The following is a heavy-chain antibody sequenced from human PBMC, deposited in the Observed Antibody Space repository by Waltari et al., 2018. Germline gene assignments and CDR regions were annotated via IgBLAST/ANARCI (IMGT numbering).Heavy chain of an antibody. CDR2: VDPEDGET. CDR3: APHRIGALDAFDI. J-gene: IGHJ3*02. CDR1: GYTFTDYY. Sequence: EVQLVQSGAEGKKPGDTVKIYCKASGYTFTDYYMHWVQQAPGKGLEWMGRVDPEDGETIYESKCQGRVTITADTSTYTAYMELSSLRSEDTSLYYCAPHRIGALDAFDIWGQGTMVTVSS. V-gene: IGHV1-69-2*01. D-gene: IGHD2-21*01.